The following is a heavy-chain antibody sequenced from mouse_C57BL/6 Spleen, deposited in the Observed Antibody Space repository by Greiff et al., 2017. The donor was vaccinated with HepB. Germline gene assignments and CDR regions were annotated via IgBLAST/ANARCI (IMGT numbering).Heavy chain of an antibody. V-gene: IGHV1-53*01. CDR2: INPSNGGT. D-gene: IGHD2-5*01. CDR1: GYTFTSYW. Sequence: QVQLQQPGTELVKPGASVKLSCKASGYTFTSYWMHWVKQRPGQGLEWIGNINPSNGGTNYNEKFKSKATLTVDKSSSTAYMQLSSLTSEDSAVYYCARKGYYSTHYYAMDYWGQGTSVTVSS. CDR3: ARKGYYSTHYYAMDY. J-gene: IGHJ4*01.